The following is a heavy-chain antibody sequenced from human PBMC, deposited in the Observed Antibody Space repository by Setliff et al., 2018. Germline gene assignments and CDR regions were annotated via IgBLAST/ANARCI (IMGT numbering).Heavy chain of an antibody. CDR1: GGTFSSYA. Sequence: GASVKVSCKASGGTFSSYAISWVRQAPGQGLEWMGEIIPIFGTANYAQKFQGRVTITTDESTSTAYMELSSLRSEDTAVYYCARGAYCSSTSCPPWDYWGQGTLVTVSS. V-gene: IGHV1-69*05. J-gene: IGHJ4*02. CDR3: ARGAYCSSTSCPPWDY. CDR2: IIPIFGTA. D-gene: IGHD2-2*01.